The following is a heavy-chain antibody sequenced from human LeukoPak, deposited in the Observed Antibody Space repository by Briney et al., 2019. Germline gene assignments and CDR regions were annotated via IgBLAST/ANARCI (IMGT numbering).Heavy chain of an antibody. V-gene: IGHV3-7*01. CDR2: RKQDGDDK. Sequence: GESLRLSCVASGFTFSSYWISWVRQAPGKGLEWVADRKQDGDDKYYVDSVKGRFTISRDNAKNSLYLQMNSLRDEDTAVYYCARDVGDSSGWYNDRWGQGTVFTVSS. CDR3: ARDVGDSSGWYNDR. J-gene: IGHJ5*02. D-gene: IGHD6-19*01. CDR1: GFTFSSYW.